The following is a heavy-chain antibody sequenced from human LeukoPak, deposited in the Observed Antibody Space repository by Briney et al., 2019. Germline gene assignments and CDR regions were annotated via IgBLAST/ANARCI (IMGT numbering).Heavy chain of an antibody. D-gene: IGHD4-17*01. V-gene: IGHV3-21*01. CDR1: GFTVSSNY. J-gene: IGHJ6*02. CDR2: ITSSSSYI. CDR3: ARGTTDYIGMDV. Sequence: GGSLRLSCAASGFTVSSNYMSWVRQAPGKGLEWVSSITSSSSYIYYADSVKGRFTISRDNAQNSLYLQMNSLRADDTAVYYCARGTTDYIGMDVWGQGTTVTVSS.